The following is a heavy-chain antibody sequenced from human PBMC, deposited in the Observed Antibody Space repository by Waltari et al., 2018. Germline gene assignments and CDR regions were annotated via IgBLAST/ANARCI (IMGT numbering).Heavy chain of an antibody. V-gene: IGHV1-24*01. CDR2: VDPEDGET. Sequence: QVQLVQSGAEVKKPGASVKVSCKVSGYTLTELSMHWVRQAPGKGLEWMGGVDPEDGETIYAQKFQGRVTMTEDTSADTAYMELSSLRSEDTAVYYCATDKGRVPGEGPYGMDVWGQGTTVTVSS. D-gene: IGHD3-10*01. J-gene: IGHJ6*02. CDR1: GYTLTELS. CDR3: ATDKGRVPGEGPYGMDV.